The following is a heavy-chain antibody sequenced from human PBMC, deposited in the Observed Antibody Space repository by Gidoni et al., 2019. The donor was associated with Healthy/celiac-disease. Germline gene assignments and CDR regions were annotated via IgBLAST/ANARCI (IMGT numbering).Heavy chain of an antibody. CDR1: GFTFRRYC. Sequence: EVQLVESGGGLVTPRGYLRRSCTASGFTFRRYCMNWVRQAPGKGLECVSSISSSSSYIYYADSVKVRFTISRDNAKNSLYLQINSLRAEDTAVYYCAMVRGVMYYYYIDVWGKGTTVTVSS. V-gene: IGHV3-21*01. D-gene: IGHD3-10*01. J-gene: IGHJ6*03. CDR2: ISSSSSYI. CDR3: AMVRGVMYYYYIDV.